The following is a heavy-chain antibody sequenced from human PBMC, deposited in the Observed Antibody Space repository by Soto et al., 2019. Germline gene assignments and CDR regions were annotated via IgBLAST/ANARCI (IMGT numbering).Heavy chain of an antibody. V-gene: IGHV4-39*02. J-gene: IGHJ4*02. Sequence: QLQLQESGPGLVKPSETLSLTCTVSGGSISSSSYYWGWIRQPPGKGLEWIGSIYYRGNTYYNPSLKRRVTISVDTSKSQFSLKLSSVTAADTAVYYCAREGGGYCSGGSCQVDYWGQGTLVTVSS. CDR2: IYYRGNT. CDR1: GGSISSSSYY. D-gene: IGHD2-15*01. CDR3: AREGGGYCSGGSCQVDY.